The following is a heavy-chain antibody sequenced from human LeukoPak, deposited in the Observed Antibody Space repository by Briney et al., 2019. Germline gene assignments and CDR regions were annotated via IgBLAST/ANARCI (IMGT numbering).Heavy chain of an antibody. CDR1: GGSISSYY. D-gene: IGHD4-17*01. CDR2: IYYSGST. V-gene: IGHV4-59*01. Sequence: SETLSLTCTVSGGSISSYYWTWIRQPPGKGLEWIGYIYYSGSTNYNPSLKSRVIISVDTSKNQFSLKLNSVTAADTAVYYCARAGDYGIKDWGQGTLVTVSS. CDR3: ARAGDYGIKD. J-gene: IGHJ4*02.